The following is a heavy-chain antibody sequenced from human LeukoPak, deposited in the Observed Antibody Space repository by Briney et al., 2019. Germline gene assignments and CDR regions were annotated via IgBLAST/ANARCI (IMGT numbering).Heavy chain of an antibody. CDR2: IYTSGST. CDR1: GGSISSGSYY. J-gene: IGHJ4*02. V-gene: IGHV4-61*02. CDR3: ARDRLRAPFDY. Sequence: SETLSLTYTVSGGSISSGSYYWSWIRQPAGKGLEWIGRIYTSGSTNYNPSLKSRVTISVDTSKNQFSLKLSSVTAADTAVYYCARDRLRAPFDYWGQGTLVTVSP. D-gene: IGHD3-16*01.